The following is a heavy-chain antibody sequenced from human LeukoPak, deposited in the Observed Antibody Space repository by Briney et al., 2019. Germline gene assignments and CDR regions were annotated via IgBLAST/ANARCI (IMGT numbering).Heavy chain of an antibody. Sequence: PSETLSLTCAVYGGSFSGYYWSWIRQPPGKGLEWIGEINHSGSTNYNPSPKSRVTISVDTSKNQFSLKLSSVTAADTAVYYCARGYCSGGSCYARNSRHYYYYMDVWGKGTTVTVSS. CDR3: ARGYCSGGSCYARNSRHYYYYMDV. CDR2: INHSGST. J-gene: IGHJ6*03. CDR1: GGSFSGYY. D-gene: IGHD2-15*01. V-gene: IGHV4-34*01.